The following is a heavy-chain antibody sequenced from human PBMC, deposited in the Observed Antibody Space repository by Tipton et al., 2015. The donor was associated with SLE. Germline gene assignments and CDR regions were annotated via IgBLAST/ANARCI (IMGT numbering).Heavy chain of an antibody. J-gene: IGHJ3*02. Sequence: TLSLTCTVSGGSLTNYYWSWIRQSAGEGLEWIGRVHSSGRTHYSPSLSSRVTMSVDTSKNQFSLNLTSVTAADTAVYYCVRGVRIQGALDIWGQGTMVTVSS. D-gene: IGHD5-18*01. V-gene: IGHV4-4*07. CDR1: GGSLTNYY. CDR2: VHSSGRT. CDR3: VRGVRIQGALDI.